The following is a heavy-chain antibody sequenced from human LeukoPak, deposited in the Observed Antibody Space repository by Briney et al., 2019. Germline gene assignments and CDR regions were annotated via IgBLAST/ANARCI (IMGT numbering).Heavy chain of an antibody. V-gene: IGHV3-7*01. CDR2: INQDGSEK. Sequence: GGSLRLSCAASGFTFSSYWMCWVRQAPGKGLEWVANINQDGSEKYYVDSVKGRFTISRDNAKNSLYLQMNSLRAEDTAVYYCARREDIVVVPADPVLYYFDYWGQGTLVTVSS. CDR1: GFTFSSYW. D-gene: IGHD2-2*01. CDR3: ARREDIVVVPADPVLYYFDY. J-gene: IGHJ4*02.